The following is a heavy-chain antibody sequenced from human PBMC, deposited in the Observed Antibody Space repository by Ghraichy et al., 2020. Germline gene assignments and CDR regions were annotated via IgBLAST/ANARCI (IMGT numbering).Heavy chain of an antibody. CDR2: VNPDSGAT. CDR1: GYSFRDYF. V-gene: IGHV1-2*05. CDR3: ARANVEVIPTGD. D-gene: IGHD7-27*01. Sequence: ASVKVSCKTSGYSFRDYFLHWVRQAPGQGLEWMGRVNPDSGATNYAQKFQGRVTMTKDTSTKTAYMELSGLTSDDTGVYYCARANVEVIPTGDWGQGTLVTVSS. J-gene: IGHJ4*02.